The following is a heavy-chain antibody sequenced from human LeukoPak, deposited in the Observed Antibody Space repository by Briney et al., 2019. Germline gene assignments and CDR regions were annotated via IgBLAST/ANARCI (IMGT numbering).Heavy chain of an antibody. V-gene: IGHV1-8*01. D-gene: IGHD6-19*01. CDR2: MNPNSGNT. CDR1: GYTFTSYD. CDR3: ARAGLGGVAVAGRLGY. J-gene: IGHJ4*02. Sequence: ASVKVSCKASGYTFTSYDINWVRQATGRGLEWMGWMNPNSGNTGYAQKFQGRVTMTRNTSISTAYMELSSLRSEGTAVYYCARAGLGGVAVAGRLGYWGQGTLVTVSS.